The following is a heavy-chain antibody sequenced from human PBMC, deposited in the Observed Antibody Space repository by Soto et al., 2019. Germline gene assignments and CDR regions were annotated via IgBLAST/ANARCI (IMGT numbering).Heavy chain of an antibody. Sequence: QVQLVQSGAEVKKPGSSVKVSCKASGGTFSSYAISWVRQAPGQGLEWMGGIIPIFGTANYAQKFQGRVTITADESTSTAYMELSSLGSEDTAVYFCARVRGGAAAGTMAGGWFDSWGQGTLVTVSS. V-gene: IGHV1-69*12. D-gene: IGHD6-13*01. CDR3: ARVRGGAAAGTMAGGWFDS. CDR2: IIPIFGTA. CDR1: GGTFSSYA. J-gene: IGHJ5*01.